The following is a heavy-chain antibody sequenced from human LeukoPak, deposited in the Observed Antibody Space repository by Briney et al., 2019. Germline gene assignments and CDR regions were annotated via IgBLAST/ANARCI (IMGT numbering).Heavy chain of an antibody. CDR2: IYHSGST. Sequence: SETLSLTCTVSGYSISSGYYWGWIRQPPGKGLEWIGSIYHSGSTYYNPSLKSRVTISVNTSKNQFSLKLSSVTAADTAVYYCATHCSSTSCYFDYWGQGTLVTVSS. V-gene: IGHV4-38-2*02. J-gene: IGHJ4*02. CDR3: ATHCSSTSCYFDY. CDR1: GYSISSGYY. D-gene: IGHD2-2*01.